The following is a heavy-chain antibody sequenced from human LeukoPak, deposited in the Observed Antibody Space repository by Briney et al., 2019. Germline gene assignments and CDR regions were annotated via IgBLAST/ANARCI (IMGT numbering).Heavy chain of an antibody. J-gene: IGHJ5*02. CDR2: IWYDGSNK. D-gene: IGHD5-18*01. Sequence: GGSLRLSCAASGFTFSSYGMHWVGQAPGKGLEWVAVIWYDGSNKYYADSVKGRFTISRDNSKNTLYLQMNSLRPEDTAVYSCAKDIRPSESYGWFDPWGQGTLVTVSS. CDR3: AKDIRPSESYGWFDP. CDR1: GFTFSSYG. V-gene: IGHV3-33*06.